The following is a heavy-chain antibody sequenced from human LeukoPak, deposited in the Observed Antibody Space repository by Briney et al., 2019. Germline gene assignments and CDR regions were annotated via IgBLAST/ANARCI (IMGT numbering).Heavy chain of an antibody. CDR3: ARVISSTTYYGMDV. CDR1: GFTFSKYA. Sequence: GGSLRLSCAASGFTFSKYAMSCVRQAPGKGLEWVSGITETGGSTNYADSVKGRFTISRDNSKNTVHLQMGSLRADDTAVFYCARVISSTTYYGMDVWGQGTTVIVSS. J-gene: IGHJ6*02. V-gene: IGHV3-23*01. CDR2: ITETGGST. D-gene: IGHD5/OR15-5a*01.